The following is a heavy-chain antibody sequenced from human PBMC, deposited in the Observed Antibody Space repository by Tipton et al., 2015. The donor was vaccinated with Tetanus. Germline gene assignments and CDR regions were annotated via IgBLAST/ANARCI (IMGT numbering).Heavy chain of an antibody. CDR3: ARSFRPRRITMIRGALGYFDY. CDR2: IYYSGST. Sequence: TLSLTCAVSGGSISSGGFYWTWIRQHPGKGLEWIGYIYYSGSTYYNPSLKSRVTISVDTSKNQFSLKLSSVTAADTAVYYCARSFRPRRITMIRGALGYFDYWGQGTLVTVSS. V-gene: IGHV4-30-4*08. D-gene: IGHD3-10*01. J-gene: IGHJ4*02. CDR1: GGSISSGGFY.